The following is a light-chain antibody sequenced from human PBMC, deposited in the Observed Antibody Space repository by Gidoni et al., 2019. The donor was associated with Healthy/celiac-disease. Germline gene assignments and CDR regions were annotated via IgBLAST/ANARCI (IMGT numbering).Light chain of an antibody. J-gene: IGLJ2*01. CDR2: GNS. Sequence: QSVLTQPPSVSGAPGHRVTISCTGSSSNIGAGYDVHWYQQLPGTDPKLLIYGNSNRPSGVPDRFSGSKSGTSASLAITGLQAEDEADYYCQSYDSSLSALFGGGTKLTVL. V-gene: IGLV1-40*01. CDR3: QSYDSSLSAL. CDR1: SSNIGAGYD.